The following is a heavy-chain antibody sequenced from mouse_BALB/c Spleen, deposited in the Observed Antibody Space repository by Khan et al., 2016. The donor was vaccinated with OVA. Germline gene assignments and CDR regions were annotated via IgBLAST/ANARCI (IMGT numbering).Heavy chain of an antibody. CDR3: ARDWDWAMDY. CDR2: IYPGDGDT. Sequence: VQLQQSGPELVKPGASVKISCKASGYTFTSYWMQWVKQRPGQGLEWIGAIYPGDGDTRYTQKFKGKATLTADKSSSTAYMQLSSLASEDSAVYYCARDWDWAMDYWGQGTSVTVSS. V-gene: IGHV1-87*01. D-gene: IGHD4-1*01. J-gene: IGHJ4*01. CDR1: GYTFTSYW.